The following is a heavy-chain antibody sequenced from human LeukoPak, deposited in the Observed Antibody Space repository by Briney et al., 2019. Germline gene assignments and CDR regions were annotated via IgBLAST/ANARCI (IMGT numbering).Heavy chain of an antibody. V-gene: IGHV6-1*01. CDR2: TYYRSKWYN. J-gene: IGHJ2*01. D-gene: IGHD5-18*01. CDR3: ARATRGDTTKSFDL. CDR1: GDSVSSKSAA. Sequence: SQTLSLTCAISGDSVSSKSAAWNWIRQSPSRGLEWLGRTYYRSKWYNDYAVSVKSRITIKPDTSKNQFSLQLNSVTPEDTAVYYCARATRGDTTKSFDLWGRGTLVTVSS.